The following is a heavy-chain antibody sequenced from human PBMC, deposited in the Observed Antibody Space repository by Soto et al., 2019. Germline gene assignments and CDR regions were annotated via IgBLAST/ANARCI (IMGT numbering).Heavy chain of an antibody. CDR1: GYTFTSYG. Sequence: ASVKVSCKASGYTFTSYGISWVRQAPGQGLEWMGWISAYNGNTNYAQKLQGRVTMTTDTSTSTAYMELRSLRSDDTAVYYCARGREDIVLMVYANDAFDIWGQGTMVTVSS. CDR3: ARGREDIVLMVYANDAFDI. D-gene: IGHD2-8*01. CDR2: ISAYNGNT. V-gene: IGHV1-18*01. J-gene: IGHJ3*02.